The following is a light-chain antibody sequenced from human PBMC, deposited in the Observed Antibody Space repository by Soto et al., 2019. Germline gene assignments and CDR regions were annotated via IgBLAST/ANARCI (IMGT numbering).Light chain of an antibody. Sequence: QSALTQPASVSGSPGQSNTISCTGTSSDIGIYNYVSWYQQHPGKAPKLMIFEVSNRPSGVSNRFSGSKSGNTASLTISGLQADDEADYYCSSYSTSITVRLFGGGTKLTVL. V-gene: IGLV2-14*01. CDR2: EVS. CDR3: SSYSTSITVRL. J-gene: IGLJ3*02. CDR1: SSDIGIYNY.